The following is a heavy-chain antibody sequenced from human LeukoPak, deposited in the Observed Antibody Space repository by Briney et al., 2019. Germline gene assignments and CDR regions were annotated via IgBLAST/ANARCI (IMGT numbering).Heavy chain of an antibody. CDR1: GFIFTDHW. Sequence: GGSLRLSCVASGFIFTDHWMSWVRQAPGKGLEWVSTIVRGGGGTYYADSVKGRFTISRDNSKNTLYLQMNSLRAEDTALYYCAKDAVAPGSSGDFFDYWGPGTLVTVSS. V-gene: IGHV3-23*01. CDR2: IVRGGGGT. D-gene: IGHD3-10*01. CDR3: AKDAVAPGSSGDFFDY. J-gene: IGHJ4*02.